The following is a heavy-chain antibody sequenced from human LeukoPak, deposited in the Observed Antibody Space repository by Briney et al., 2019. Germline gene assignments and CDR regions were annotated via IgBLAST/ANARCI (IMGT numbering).Heavy chain of an antibody. J-gene: IGHJ4*02. V-gene: IGHV3-23*01. CDR3: ARERYDSPHDY. D-gene: IGHD3-22*01. CDR2: ISGSGGST. Sequence: GGTLRLSCAASGFTFSSYGMSWVRQAPGKGLEWVSAISGSGGSTYYADSVKGRFTISRDNSKNTLYLQMNSLRAEDTAVYYCARERYDSPHDYWGQGTLVTVSS. CDR1: GFTFSSYG.